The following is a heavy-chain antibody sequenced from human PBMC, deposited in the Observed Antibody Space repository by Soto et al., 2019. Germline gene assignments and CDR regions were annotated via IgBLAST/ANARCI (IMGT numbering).Heavy chain of an antibody. J-gene: IGHJ5*02. V-gene: IGHV1-69*06. CDR3: ASGYCTNGVCYAAGYNWFDP. D-gene: IGHD2-8*01. CDR1: GGTFSSYA. Sequence: SVKVSCKAPGGTFSSYAISWVRQAPGQGLEWMGGIIPIFGTANYAQKFQGRVTITADKSTSTAYMELSSLRSEDTAVYYCASGYCTNGVCYAAGYNWFDPWGQGTLVTVSS. CDR2: IIPIFGTA.